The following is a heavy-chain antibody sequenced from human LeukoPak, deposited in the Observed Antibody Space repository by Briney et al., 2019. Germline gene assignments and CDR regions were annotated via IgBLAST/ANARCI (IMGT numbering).Heavy chain of an antibody. D-gene: IGHD3-3*01. Sequence: YYSGYTKYNPSLKSRVTISVDTSKNQFSLNLSSVTAADTAVYYCARGVWPAVDSRFFWFDPWGQGTLVTVSS. V-gene: IGHV4-59*09. CDR2: YYSGYT. CDR3: ARGVWPAVDSRFFWFDP. J-gene: IGHJ5*02.